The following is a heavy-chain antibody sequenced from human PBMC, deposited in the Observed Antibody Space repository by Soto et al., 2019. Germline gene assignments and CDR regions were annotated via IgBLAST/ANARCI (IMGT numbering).Heavy chain of an antibody. V-gene: IGHV3-23*01. D-gene: IGHD3-22*01. Sequence: PGGSLRLSCAACGFTFSSYAMSWVRQAPGKGLEWVSAISGSGGSTYYADSVKGRFTISRDNSKNTLYLQMNSLRAEDTAVYYCAKEERYYYDSSGYLNWFDPWGQGTLVTVSS. CDR1: GFTFSSYA. CDR3: AKEERYYYDSSGYLNWFDP. J-gene: IGHJ5*02. CDR2: ISGSGGST.